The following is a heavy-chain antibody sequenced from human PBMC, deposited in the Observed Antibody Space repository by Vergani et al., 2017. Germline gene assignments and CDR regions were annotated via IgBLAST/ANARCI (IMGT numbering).Heavy chain of an antibody. CDR1: GYTFTSSY. J-gene: IGHJ3*02. V-gene: IGHV1-46*03. CDR3: ARSSPKSNHDAFDI. Sequence: QVQLVHSGAEVKKPGASVKFSCKPSGYTFTSSYMPWFHQAPGKGLEWMGIINPSGGSTSYAQKFQGRVTMTRDTSTSTAYMELSSLRSEDTAVYYCARSSPKSNHDAFDIWGQGTMVTVSS. CDR2: INPSGGST. D-gene: IGHD4-11*01.